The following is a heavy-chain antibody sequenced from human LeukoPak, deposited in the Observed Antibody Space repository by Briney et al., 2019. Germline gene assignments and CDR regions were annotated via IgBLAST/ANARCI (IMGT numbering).Heavy chain of an antibody. Sequence: PGGSLRLSCAASGFTFNSYWMTWVRQAPGKGLEWVANIKPDGGETYYVDSVKGRFSISRDNAENSLSLQMNSLRAEDTAVYYCARAKHYYGSGSYVLGYWGQGTLVTVSS. CDR3: ARAKHYYGSGSYVLGY. CDR1: GFTFNSYW. D-gene: IGHD3-10*01. J-gene: IGHJ4*02. V-gene: IGHV3-7*01. CDR2: IKPDGGET.